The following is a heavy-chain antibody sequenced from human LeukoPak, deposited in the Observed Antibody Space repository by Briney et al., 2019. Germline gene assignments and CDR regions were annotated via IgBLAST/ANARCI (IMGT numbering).Heavy chain of an antibody. CDR1: GFTFSSYW. D-gene: IGHD4-17*01. CDR2: INSDGSST. CDR3: ARTTTVTPFDY. Sequence: GGSLRLSCAASGFTFSSYWMHWVRQAPGKGLVWVSRINSDGSSTSYADSVKGRFTISRDNAMNTLYLQMSSLRAEDTAVYYCARTTTVTPFDYWGQGTLVTVSS. V-gene: IGHV3-74*01. J-gene: IGHJ4*02.